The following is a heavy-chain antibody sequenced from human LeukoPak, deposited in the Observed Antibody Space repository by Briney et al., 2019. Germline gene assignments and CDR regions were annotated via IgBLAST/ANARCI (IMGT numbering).Heavy chain of an antibody. Sequence: SVKFSCKASGGTFSSYAISWVRQAPGQGLEWMGGIIPIFGTANYAQKFQGRVTITADKSTSTAYMELSSLRSEDTAVYYCASNLGYCSSTSRHREGYYGMDVWGNGTTVTVSS. V-gene: IGHV1-69*06. CDR3: ASNLGYCSSTSRHREGYYGMDV. J-gene: IGHJ6*04. CDR1: GGTFSSYA. CDR2: IIPIFGTA. D-gene: IGHD2-2*02.